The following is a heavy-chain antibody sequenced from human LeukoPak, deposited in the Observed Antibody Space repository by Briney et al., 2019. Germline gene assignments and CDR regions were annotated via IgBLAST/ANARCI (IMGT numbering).Heavy chain of an antibody. CDR1: EFTFGNYA. Sequence: GGSLRLSCVVSEFTFGNYAMHWVRQAPGKGLEWVAFIRYDGSNKYYADSVKGRFTISRDNSKNTLYLQMNSLRAEDTAVYYCAKEAGSYVSYYYYYYMDVWGKGTTVTVSS. CDR2: IRYDGSNK. CDR3: AKEAGSYVSYYYYYYMDV. J-gene: IGHJ6*03. V-gene: IGHV3-30*02. D-gene: IGHD3-16*01.